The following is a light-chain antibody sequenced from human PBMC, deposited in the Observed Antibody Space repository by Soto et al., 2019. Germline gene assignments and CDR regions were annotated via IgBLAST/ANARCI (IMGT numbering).Light chain of an antibody. Sequence: QSALTQPSSVSGSLGQSITISCAGTSSDVGAYKSFSWYQQHPANAPKLMLYDVSNRPAGVSHRLSGSKSGNTASLTISGLQAEEDADYYCSSYTSSSTLVFGAGTKLTVL. J-gene: IGLJ1*01. V-gene: IGLV2-14*01. CDR3: SSYTSSSTLV. CDR1: SSDVGAYKS. CDR2: DVS.